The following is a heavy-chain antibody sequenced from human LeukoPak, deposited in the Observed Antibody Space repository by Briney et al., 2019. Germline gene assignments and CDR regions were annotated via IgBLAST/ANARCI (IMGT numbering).Heavy chain of an antibody. V-gene: IGHV3-66*04. D-gene: IGHD2-21*02. Sequence: GGSLRLSCAASGFTVSSNYMSWVRQAPGKGLEWVSVIYSGGSTYYADSVKGRFTISRDNSKNTLYLQMNSLRAEDTAVYYCARHPYCGGDCYISAFDYWGQGTLVTVSS. CDR3: ARHPYCGGDCYISAFDY. CDR1: GFTVSSNY. CDR2: IYSGGST. J-gene: IGHJ4*02.